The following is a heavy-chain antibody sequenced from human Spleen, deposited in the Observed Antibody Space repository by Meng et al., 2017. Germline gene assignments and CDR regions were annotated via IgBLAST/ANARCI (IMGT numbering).Heavy chain of an antibody. CDR2: INSDGSST. Sequence: GESLKISCAASGFTSSMYWMHWVRQAPGKGLVWVSRINSDGSSTTYADSVKGRFTISRDDAKNTVYLQMNSLRAEDTAVYYCARDADWVIFDHWGQGALVTVSS. CDR1: GFTSSMYW. CDR3: ARDADWVIFDH. J-gene: IGHJ4*02. D-gene: IGHD3-9*01. V-gene: IGHV3-74*01.